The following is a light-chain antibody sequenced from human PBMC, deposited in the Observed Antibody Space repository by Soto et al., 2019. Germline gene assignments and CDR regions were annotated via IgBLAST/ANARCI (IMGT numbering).Light chain of an antibody. J-gene: IGKJ1*01. CDR2: GAS. CDR1: QTVTSTH. CDR3: QHYNIYSES. V-gene: IGKV3-15*01. Sequence: TPSPGTMTLSPGERATXSCRASQTVTSTHLAWYQQKPGQPPRLLIYGASTRATGVPDRFSDRGSGTDFTLTISSLQPDDFATYYCQHYNIYSESFGRGTKVDIK.